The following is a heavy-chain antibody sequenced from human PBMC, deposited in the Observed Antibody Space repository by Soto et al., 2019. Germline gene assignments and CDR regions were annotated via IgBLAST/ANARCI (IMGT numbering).Heavy chain of an antibody. J-gene: IGHJ5*02. CDR2: ISAYNGNT. Sequence: ASVKVSCKASGYTFTSYGISWLRQSPGQGLEWMGWISAYNGNTNYAQKLQGRVTMTTDTSTSTAYMELRSLRSDDTAVYYCARVGSGYYLRWFDPWGQGTLVTVSS. V-gene: IGHV1-18*04. D-gene: IGHD3-3*01. CDR3: ARVGSGYYLRWFDP. CDR1: GYTFTSYG.